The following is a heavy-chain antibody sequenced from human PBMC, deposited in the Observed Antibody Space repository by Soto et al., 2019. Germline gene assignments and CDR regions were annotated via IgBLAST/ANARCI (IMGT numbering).Heavy chain of an antibody. CDR2: ISSSGSTI. Sequence: PGGSLRLSCAASGFTFSDYYMSWIRQAPGKGLEWVSYISSSGSTIYYADSVKGRFTISRDNSKNTLYLQMNSLRAEDTAVYYCARDALYYYDFWSGYYTLYGMDVWGQGTTVTVSS. D-gene: IGHD3-3*01. CDR3: ARDALYYYDFWSGYYTLYGMDV. CDR1: GFTFSDYY. V-gene: IGHV3-11*04. J-gene: IGHJ6*02.